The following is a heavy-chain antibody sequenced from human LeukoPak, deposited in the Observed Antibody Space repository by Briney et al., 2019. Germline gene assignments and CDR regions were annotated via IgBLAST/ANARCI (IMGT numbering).Heavy chain of an antibody. CDR1: GFTFSSYG. D-gene: IGHD2-15*01. V-gene: IGHV3-23*01. Sequence: GGSLRLSCAASGFTFSSYGMSWVRQAPGKGLEWVSAISGSGGSTYYADSVKGRFTISRDNAKNSLYLQMNSLRAEDTALYYCARAGGGWPKRNCFDPWGQGTLVTVSS. CDR3: ARAGGGWPKRNCFDP. J-gene: IGHJ5*02. CDR2: ISGSGGST.